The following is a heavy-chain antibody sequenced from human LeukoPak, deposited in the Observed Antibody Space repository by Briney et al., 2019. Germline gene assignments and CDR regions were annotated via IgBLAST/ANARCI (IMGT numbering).Heavy chain of an antibody. Sequence: KSSETLSLTCAVYGGSFSGYYWSWIRQPPGKGLEWIGEINHSGSTNYNPSLKSRVTISVDTSKNQFSLKLSSVPAADTAAYYCARGYGSGSYYEYWGQGTLVTVSS. CDR2: INHSGST. CDR1: GGSFSGYY. CDR3: ARGYGSGSYYEY. V-gene: IGHV4-34*01. D-gene: IGHD3-10*01. J-gene: IGHJ4*02.